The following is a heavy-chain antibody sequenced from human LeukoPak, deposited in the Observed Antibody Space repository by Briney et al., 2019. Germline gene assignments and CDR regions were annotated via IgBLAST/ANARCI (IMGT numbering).Heavy chain of an antibody. CDR3: AKAYGYSTSWSLDY. V-gene: IGHV3-30*02. D-gene: IGHD6-13*01. CDR1: GFTFNTYA. J-gene: IGHJ4*02. CDR2: IRYDGSNK. Sequence: GGSLRLSCAASGFTFNTYAMHWVRQAPGKGLEWVAFIRYDGSNKYYADSVKGRFTISRDDSKNTVYLQMNSLRAEDTAVYYCAKAYGYSTSWSLDYWGQGTLVTVSS.